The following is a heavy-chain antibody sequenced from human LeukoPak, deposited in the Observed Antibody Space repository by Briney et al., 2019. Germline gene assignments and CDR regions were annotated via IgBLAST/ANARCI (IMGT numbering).Heavy chain of an antibody. CDR1: GFTLGNFW. J-gene: IGHJ5*02. Sequence: SGGSLRLSCAASGFTLGNFWMSWVRQAPGKGLAWVASITEAGNEKYYVDSVKGRFTISRDNAKNSLYLQMNSLRDEDTAVYFCARDLFDLFHLWGQGTLVTVSS. V-gene: IGHV3-7*01. D-gene: IGHD3-9*01. CDR3: ARDLFDLFHL. CDR2: ITEAGNEK.